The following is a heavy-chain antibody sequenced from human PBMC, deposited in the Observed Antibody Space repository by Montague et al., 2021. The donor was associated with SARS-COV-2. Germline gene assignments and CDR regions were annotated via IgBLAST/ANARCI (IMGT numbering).Heavy chain of an antibody. CDR2: ITRNGDST. V-gene: IGHV3-20*04. Sequence: SLRLSCAASGSTFDGYGMSWVRQGPGKGLEWVSGITRNGDSTDFADSVKGRFTISRDNAKNSLYLQMNSLRAEDTALYYCVRGFRNGPFDVWGQGTLVSVSS. D-gene: IGHD1-14*01. CDR1: GSTFDGYG. J-gene: IGHJ4*02. CDR3: VRGFRNGPFDV.